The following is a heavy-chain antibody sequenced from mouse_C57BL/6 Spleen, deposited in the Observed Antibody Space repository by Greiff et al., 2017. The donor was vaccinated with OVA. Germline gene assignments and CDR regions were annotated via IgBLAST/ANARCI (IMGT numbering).Heavy chain of an antibody. V-gene: IGHV7-3*01. CDR1: GFTFTDYY. CDR3: ARSPLHGNYEFAY. D-gene: IGHD2-1*01. CDR2: ISHKANGYTT. Sequence: EVQLVESGGGLVQPGGSLSLSCAASGFTFTDYYMNWVRQPPGKALEWLGFISHKANGYTTKYSASVKGPFTIARDNSQSILYLQMNDLRAEDSATYDCARSPLHGNYEFAYWGQGTLVTVSA. J-gene: IGHJ3*01.